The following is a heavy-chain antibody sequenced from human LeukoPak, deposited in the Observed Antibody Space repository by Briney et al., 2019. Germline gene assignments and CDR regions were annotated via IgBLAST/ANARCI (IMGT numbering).Heavy chain of an antibody. CDR2: ISGSGGST. D-gene: IGHD3-9*01. CDR3: AKCILTGYYKGYMDV. CDR1: GFTFSSFG. Sequence: GGSLRLSCAASGFTFSSFGMSWVRQAPGKGLDWVSAISGSGGSTYHADSVKGRFTISRDNSKNTLYLQMNSLRAEDTAVYYCAKCILTGYYKGYMDVWGKGTTVT. J-gene: IGHJ6*03. V-gene: IGHV3-23*01.